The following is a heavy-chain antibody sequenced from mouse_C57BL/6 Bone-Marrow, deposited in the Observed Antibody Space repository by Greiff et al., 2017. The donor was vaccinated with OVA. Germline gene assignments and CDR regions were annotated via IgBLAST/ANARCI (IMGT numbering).Heavy chain of an antibody. V-gene: IGHV1-19*01. CDR1: GYTFTDYY. CDR2: INPYNGGT. CDR3: AISLFSWGYAMDY. Sequence: VQLQQSGPVLVKPGASVKMSCKASGYTFTDYYMNWVKQSHGKSLEWIGVINPYNGGTSYNQKFKGKATLTVDKSSSTAYMELNSLTSEDSAVYYGAISLFSWGYAMDYWGQGTSVTVSS. J-gene: IGHJ4*01. D-gene: IGHD4-1*01.